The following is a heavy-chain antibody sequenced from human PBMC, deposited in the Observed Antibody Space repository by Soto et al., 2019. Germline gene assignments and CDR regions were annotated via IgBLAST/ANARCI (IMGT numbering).Heavy chain of an antibody. Sequence: PGGSLRLSCAASGFTVSSNYVSWVRQAPGKGLEWVSVIYSGGSTYYADSVKGRFTISRDNSKNTVHLQMNSLRAEDTAVYYCAREWELPNYYGMDVWGQGTTVTVSS. D-gene: IGHD1-26*01. CDR2: IYSGGST. CDR1: GFTVSSNY. CDR3: AREWELPNYYGMDV. J-gene: IGHJ6*02. V-gene: IGHV3-53*01.